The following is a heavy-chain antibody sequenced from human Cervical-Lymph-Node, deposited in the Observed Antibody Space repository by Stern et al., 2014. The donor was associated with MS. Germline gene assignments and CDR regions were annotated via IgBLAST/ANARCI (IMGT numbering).Heavy chain of an antibody. Sequence: VQLEESGPGLVKPSETLSLTCTVSGDSITSSSYYWGWIRQPPGKGLEXLGTIYYSGSTYYNPSLKSRVTMSVDAPKNQFPLTLSSVTAADTAVYYCARSFPHYDILAGNRDINFDSWGQGTLVTVSS. V-gene: IGHV4-39*01. CDR1: GDSITSSSYY. J-gene: IGHJ4*02. D-gene: IGHD3-9*01. CDR3: ARSFPHYDILAGNRDINFDS. CDR2: IYYSGST.